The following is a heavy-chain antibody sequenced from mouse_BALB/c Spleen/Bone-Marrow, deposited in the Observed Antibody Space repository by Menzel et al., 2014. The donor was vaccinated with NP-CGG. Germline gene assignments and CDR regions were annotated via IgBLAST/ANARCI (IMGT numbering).Heavy chain of an antibody. D-gene: IGHD4-1*01. J-gene: IGHJ3*01. CDR1: GYAFTNYL. CDR2: INPGSGDT. CDR3: ARNANWLFAY. Sequence: VQLQQSGTELVRPGTSVKASCKASGYAFTNYLIEWVKQRPGQGLEWIGVINPGSGDTSYNEKFRGKATLTADKSSSTAYMQLSSLTSDDSAVYFCARNANWLFAYWGQGTLVTVSA. V-gene: IGHV1-54*01.